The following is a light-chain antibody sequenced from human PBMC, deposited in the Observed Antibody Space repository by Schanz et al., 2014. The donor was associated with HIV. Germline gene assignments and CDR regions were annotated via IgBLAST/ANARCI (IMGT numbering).Light chain of an antibody. Sequence: QSVLTQPPSASGSPGQSVTISCTGTSSDVGGYNYVSWYQQHPGKAPKIMIYEVSKRPSGVPDRFSGSKSGNTASLTISGLQAEDEADYYCSSYTSSSIPYVFGTGTKLTVL. CDR3: SSYTSSSIPYV. CDR1: SSDVGGYNY. CDR2: EVS. J-gene: IGLJ1*01. V-gene: IGLV2-8*01.